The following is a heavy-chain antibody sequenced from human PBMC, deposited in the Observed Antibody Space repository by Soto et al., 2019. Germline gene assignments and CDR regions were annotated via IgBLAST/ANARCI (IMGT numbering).Heavy chain of an antibody. CDR3: ARSPWYYESSGGDAFDI. J-gene: IGHJ3*02. CDR1: GGSVSSGSYY. Sequence: QVQLQESGAGLVKPSETLSLTCTVSGGSVSSGSYYWSWIRQPPGKGLEWIGYIYYSGSTNYNPSLQSRITISVDTSKNQFSLKLSSVTAADTAVYYCARSPWYYESSGGDAFDIWGQGTMVTVSS. CDR2: IYYSGST. D-gene: IGHD3-22*01. V-gene: IGHV4-61*01.